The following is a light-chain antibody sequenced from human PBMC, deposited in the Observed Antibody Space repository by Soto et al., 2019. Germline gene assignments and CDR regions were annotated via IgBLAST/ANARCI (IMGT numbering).Light chain of an antibody. CDR1: QVVSNY. J-gene: IGKJ5*01. Sequence: EIVLTQSPVTLSLSPGEIATLSWSASQVVSNYLSCYQQKPGQAPRLLIYDASNTATGIPARFSGSGSAKDFTLTIGSLEPEDFAVYYCKQRSNWFNFGQGTRLEIK. CDR2: DAS. V-gene: IGKV3-11*01. CDR3: KQRSNWFN.